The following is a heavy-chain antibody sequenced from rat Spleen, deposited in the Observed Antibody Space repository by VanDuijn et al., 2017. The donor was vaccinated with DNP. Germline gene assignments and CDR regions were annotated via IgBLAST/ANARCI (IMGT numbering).Heavy chain of an antibody. CDR1: GFPFSDYA. J-gene: IGHJ1*01. Sequence: EVQLVESGGGLVQPGNSLKLSCAASGFPFSDYAMAWVRQSLRKGLEWVAVIIYDGSNTHYRDSVKGRFTISRENAKSTLYLQMDSLRSEDTATYYCATHQTYLYFDLWGPGTMVTVSA. V-gene: IGHV5S10*01. CDR2: IIYDGSNT. CDR3: ATHQTYLYFDL.